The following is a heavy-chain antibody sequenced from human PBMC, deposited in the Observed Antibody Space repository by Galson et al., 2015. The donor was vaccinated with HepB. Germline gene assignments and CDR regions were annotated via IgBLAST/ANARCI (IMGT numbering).Heavy chain of an antibody. V-gene: IGHV3-66*02. CDR1: GVTVSSNS. D-gene: IGHD6-13*01. CDR3: ARGRGSWYWYFGY. Sequence: SLRLCCAASGVTVSSNSMSRVRHAPGTGLEWVSVINSGGRIYYAASVKGRFTISRDNSKNTLYLQMNSLRAEDTAVYYCARGRGSWYWYFGYWGQGTLVTVSS. J-gene: IGHJ4*02. CDR2: INSGGRI.